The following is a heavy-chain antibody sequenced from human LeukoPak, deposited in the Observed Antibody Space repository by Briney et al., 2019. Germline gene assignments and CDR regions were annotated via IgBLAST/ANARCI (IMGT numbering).Heavy chain of an antibody. J-gene: IGHJ4*02. Sequence: ASVKVSCKASGGTFSSYAISWVRQAPGQGLEWMGRIIPILGIANYAQKFQGRVTITADKSTSTAYMELSSLRSEDTAVYYCARVYCSGGSCYPTFDYWGQGTLVTVSS. CDR2: IIPILGIA. CDR3: ARVYCSGGSCYPTFDY. V-gene: IGHV1-69*04. CDR1: GGTFSSYA. D-gene: IGHD2-15*01.